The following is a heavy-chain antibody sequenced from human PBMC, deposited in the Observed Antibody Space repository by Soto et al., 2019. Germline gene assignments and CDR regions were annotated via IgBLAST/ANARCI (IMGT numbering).Heavy chain of an antibody. Sequence: QVQLQESGPRLVKPSQTLSLTCSVSGASIRSGRYYWSWIRQSPGRGLEWIGYIYYTGTTHYNPAVKYRVTILLDNSKDQFSLTLTSVTAADTAIYYCATVLHDYGTNGVDSWGQGTQVTVSS. CDR3: ATVLHDYGTNGVDS. D-gene: IGHD3-16*01. CDR1: GASIRSGRYY. V-gene: IGHV4-30-4*01. J-gene: IGHJ5*01. CDR2: IYYTGTT.